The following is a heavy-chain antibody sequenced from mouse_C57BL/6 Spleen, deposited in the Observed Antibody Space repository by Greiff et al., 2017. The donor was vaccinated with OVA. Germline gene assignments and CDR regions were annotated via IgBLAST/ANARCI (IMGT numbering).Heavy chain of an antibody. CDR1: GFNIKDDY. J-gene: IGHJ2*01. D-gene: IGHD1-1*01. CDR3: TTLFTTDY. Sequence: VQLQQSGAELVRPGASVKLSCTASGFNIKDDYMHWVKQRPEQGLEWIGWIDPENGDTEYASKFQGKATITADTSSNTAYLQLSSLTSEDTAVYYCTTLFTTDYWGQGTTLTVSS. V-gene: IGHV14-4*01. CDR2: IDPENGDT.